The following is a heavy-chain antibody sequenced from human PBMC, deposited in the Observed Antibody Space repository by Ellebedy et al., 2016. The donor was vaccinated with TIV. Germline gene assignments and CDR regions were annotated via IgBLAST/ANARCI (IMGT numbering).Heavy chain of an antibody. J-gene: IGHJ6*03. CDR1: GSTFSKYG. CDR3: ARVRSVYYYMDV. Sequence: GESLKISCAASGSTFSKYGMHWVRQAPGKGLEWVADIWYDGSNIYYADSVKGRFTISRDNSENSLYLHMNSLRAEDTAVYYCARVRSVYYYMDVWGKGTTVTVSS. CDR2: IWYDGSNI. V-gene: IGHV3-33*01. D-gene: IGHD2-8*01.